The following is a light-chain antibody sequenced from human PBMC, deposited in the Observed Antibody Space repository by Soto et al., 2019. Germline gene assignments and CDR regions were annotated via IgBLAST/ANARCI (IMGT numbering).Light chain of an antibody. V-gene: IGKV1-9*01. CDR1: QDISSF. CDR2: AAA. CDR3: QQVNSYPRT. J-gene: IGKJ1*01. Sequence: DIQVTQSPSFLSASVGDRVTITCRASQDISSFLAWYQQKPGKAPNLLIYAAATSQSGVPSRFSGRGFGTDFTLTITSLQPEDFATYYCQQVNSYPRTFGQGTKVEIK.